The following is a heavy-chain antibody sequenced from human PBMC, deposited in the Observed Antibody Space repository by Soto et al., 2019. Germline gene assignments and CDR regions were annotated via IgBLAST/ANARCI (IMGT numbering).Heavy chain of an antibody. D-gene: IGHD1-1*01. CDR2: ISSSSSYI. Sequence: PGGSLRLSCAASGFTFSRYSMNWVRQAPGKGLEWVSSISSSSSYIYYADSVKGRFTISRDNAKNSLYLQMNSLRAEDTAVYYCERDGTTGTPFDYWGQGTLVTVSS. J-gene: IGHJ4*02. CDR1: GFTFSRYS. V-gene: IGHV3-21*01. CDR3: ERDGTTGTPFDY.